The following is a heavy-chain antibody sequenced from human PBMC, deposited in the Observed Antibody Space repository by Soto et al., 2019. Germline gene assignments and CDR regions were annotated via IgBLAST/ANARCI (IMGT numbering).Heavy chain of an antibody. J-gene: IGHJ4*02. CDR3: ARISVGATAGGLDY. D-gene: IGHD1-26*01. V-gene: IGHV5-10-1*01. Sequence: SPSFQGHVTISADKSISTAYLQWSSLKASDTAMYYCARISVGATAGGLDYWGQGTLVTVSS.